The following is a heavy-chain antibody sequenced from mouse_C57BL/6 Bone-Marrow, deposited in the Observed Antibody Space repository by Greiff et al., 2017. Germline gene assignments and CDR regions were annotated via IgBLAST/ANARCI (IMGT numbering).Heavy chain of an antibody. V-gene: IGHV1-9*01. CDR3: ARGGYDGDPWFAY. Sequence: QVQLQQSGAELMKPGASVKLSCKATGYTFTGSWIEWVKQRPGHGLEWIGEILPGSGSTNYNEKFKGKATFTADTSSNTAYMQLRSLTTEDSAIYYCARGGYDGDPWFAYWGQGTLVTVSA. D-gene: IGHD2-2*01. CDR2: ILPGSGST. CDR1: GYTFTGSW. J-gene: IGHJ3*01.